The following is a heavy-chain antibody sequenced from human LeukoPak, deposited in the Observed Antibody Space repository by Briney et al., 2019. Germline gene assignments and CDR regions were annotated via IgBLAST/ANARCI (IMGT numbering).Heavy chain of an antibody. V-gene: IGHV1-2*06. J-gene: IGHJ4*02. CDR2: INPNSGGT. CDR1: GYTFTDYF. D-gene: IGHD2-8*02. Sequence: EASVKVSCKASGYTFTDYFMHWLRKPPGQGLRWLGRINPNSGGTNYAQKFQGRVTMTRDTSISTAYMELSGLRSDDTAVYYCARDRTGALFFDYWGQGTLVTVSS. CDR3: ARDRTGALFFDY.